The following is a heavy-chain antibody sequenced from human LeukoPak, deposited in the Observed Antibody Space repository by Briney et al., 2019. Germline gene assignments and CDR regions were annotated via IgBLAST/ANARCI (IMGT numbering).Heavy chain of an antibody. V-gene: IGHV3-7*03. D-gene: IGHD3/OR15-3a*01. CDR2: IKQDGSEK. J-gene: IGHJ4*02. CDR1: GFTFGDTW. CDR3: ATSYDMGWLIGY. Sequence: GGSLRLSCAASGFTFGDTWMNWVRQVPGQGLEWVANIKQDGSEKFYVASVKGRFTISRDNGKSSLYLQMNSPRAGDTALYYCATSYDMGWLIGYWGQGTLVTVSS.